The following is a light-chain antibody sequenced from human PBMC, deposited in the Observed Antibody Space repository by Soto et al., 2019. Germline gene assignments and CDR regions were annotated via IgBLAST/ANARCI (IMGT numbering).Light chain of an antibody. CDR1: SSDVGGYNY. V-gene: IGLV2-8*01. J-gene: IGLJ1*01. CDR3: SSYSGTNYHYV. Sequence: LTQPPSASGSFGQSATISCTGTSSDVGGYNYVSWYQQHPGKAPKLMIYEVSERPSGVPDRFSGSKSGNTASLTVSGLQADDEADYYCSSYSGTNYHYVFGTGTKVTVL. CDR2: EVS.